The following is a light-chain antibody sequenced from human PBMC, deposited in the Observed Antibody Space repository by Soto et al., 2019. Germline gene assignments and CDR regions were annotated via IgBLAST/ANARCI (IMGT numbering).Light chain of an antibody. J-gene: IGKJ1*01. CDR3: QQYNSYPWT. CDR1: QSISSW. V-gene: IGKV1-5*01. CDR2: DAS. Sequence: DIQMTQSPSTLSASVGDRVCITCRACQSISSWLAWYQQKPGKAPKLLIYDASTLQSGVPSRFRGAESGTEFTLTISSLQPDDFAVYYCQQYNSYPWTFGQGTKVDIK.